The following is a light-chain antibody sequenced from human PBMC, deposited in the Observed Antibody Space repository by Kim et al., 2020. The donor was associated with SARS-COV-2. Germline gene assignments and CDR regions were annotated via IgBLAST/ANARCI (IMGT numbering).Light chain of an antibody. J-gene: IGLJ2*01. CDR1: NIGSKS. Sequence: APGKTARITCGGNNIGSKSVHWYQQKPGQAPVLVIYYDSDRPSGIPERFSGSNSGNTATLTISRVEAGDEADYYCQVWDSSSDHVVFGVGTQLTVL. V-gene: IGLV3-21*04. CDR3: QVWDSSSDHVV. CDR2: YDS.